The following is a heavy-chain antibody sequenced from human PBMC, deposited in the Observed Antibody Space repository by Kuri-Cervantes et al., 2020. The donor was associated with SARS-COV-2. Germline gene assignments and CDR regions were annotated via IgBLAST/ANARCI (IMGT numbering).Heavy chain of an antibody. CDR3: AREGTHLSSYYYMDV. D-gene: IGHD2/OR15-2a*01. J-gene: IGHJ6*03. Sequence: ESLKISCAASGFTFSSYSMNWVRQAPGKGLEWVSAISSTSTYINYVDSVKGRFTISRDDAKNSLYLQMSSLRAEDTAVYYCAREGTHLSSYYYMDVWGKGTTVTVSS. CDR2: ISSTSTYI. CDR1: GFTFSSYS. V-gene: IGHV3-21*01.